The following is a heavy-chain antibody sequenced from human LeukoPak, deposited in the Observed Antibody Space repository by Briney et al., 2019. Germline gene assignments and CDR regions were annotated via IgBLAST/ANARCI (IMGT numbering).Heavy chain of an antibody. J-gene: IGHJ6*02. Sequence: GASVKVSCKASGYTFTSYYMHWVRQAPGQGLEWMGIINPSGGSTSYAQKFQGRVTMTRDTSTSTVYMELSSLRSEDTAVYYCAREYCSGGSCYRVAYYGMDVWGQGTTVTVSS. CDR2: INPSGGST. V-gene: IGHV1-46*01. CDR1: GYTFTSYY. CDR3: AREYCSGGSCYRVAYYGMDV. D-gene: IGHD2-15*01.